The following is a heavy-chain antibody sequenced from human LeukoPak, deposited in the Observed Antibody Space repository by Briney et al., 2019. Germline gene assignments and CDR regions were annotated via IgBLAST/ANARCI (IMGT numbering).Heavy chain of an antibody. V-gene: IGHV3-23*01. CDR3: AKDHGSGSYYWAFDC. CDR2: ISGST. D-gene: IGHD3-10*01. CDR1: GFTFSSYA. Sequence: GGSLRLSCTASGFTFSSYAMNWVRQAPGKGLEWVSVISGSTYYADSVKGRFTISRDNSKNTLYLQMNNLRAEDTAVYYCAKDHGSGSYYWAFDCWGQGTLVTVSS. J-gene: IGHJ4*02.